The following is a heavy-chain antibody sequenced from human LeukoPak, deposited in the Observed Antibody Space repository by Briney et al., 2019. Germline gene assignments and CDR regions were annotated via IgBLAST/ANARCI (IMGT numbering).Heavy chain of an antibody. CDR1: GFTFSSYS. CDR3: ARDPPRCSGGSCYLDY. D-gene: IGHD2-15*01. V-gene: IGHV3-21*01. J-gene: IGHJ4*02. CDR2: ISSSSSYI. Sequence: GGSLRLSCAASGFTFSSYSMNWVRRAPGKGLEWVSSISSSSSYIYYADSVKGRFTISRDNAKNSLYLQMNSLRAEDTAVYYCARDPPRCSGGSCYLDYWGQGTLVTVSS.